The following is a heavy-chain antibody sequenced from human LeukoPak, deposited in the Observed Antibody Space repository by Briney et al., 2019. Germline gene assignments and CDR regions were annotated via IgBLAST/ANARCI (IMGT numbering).Heavy chain of an antibody. CDR1: GFSFSNYG. Sequence: PGRSLRLSCAASGFSFSNYGMQWVRQAPGKGLEWVALIPTDGSIRYYADSVQGRFTISRDNSENTLSLQMNSLRAEDTAVYFCAKDHGTGWHTDFWGQGILVTVSS. CDR2: IPTDGSIR. D-gene: IGHD2-8*02. J-gene: IGHJ4*02. V-gene: IGHV3-30*18. CDR3: AKDHGTGWHTDF.